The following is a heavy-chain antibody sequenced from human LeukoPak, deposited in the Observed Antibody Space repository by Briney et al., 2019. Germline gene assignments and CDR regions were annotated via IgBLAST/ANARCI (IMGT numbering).Heavy chain of an antibody. Sequence: ASVKVSCKASGYTFTSYYMHWVRQAPGQGLEWMGIINPSGGSTSYAQKFQGRVTMTRDTSTSTVYMELSSLRSEDTAVYYCARGGCGGDCYTNAFDIWGQGTMVTVSS. V-gene: IGHV1-46*01. CDR1: GYTFTSYY. D-gene: IGHD2-21*02. CDR2: INPSGGST. CDR3: ARGGCGGDCYTNAFDI. J-gene: IGHJ3*02.